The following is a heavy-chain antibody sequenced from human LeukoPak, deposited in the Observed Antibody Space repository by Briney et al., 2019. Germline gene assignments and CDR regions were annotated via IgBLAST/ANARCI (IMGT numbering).Heavy chain of an antibody. J-gene: IGHJ2*01. Sequence: PSETLSLTCTVSGGSIGSYYWSWIRQPPGKGLEWIGFIYYSGSTNYNPSLKSRLTISVDTSKSQFSLRLSSVTAADTAVYYCTAASGSYWYFDLWGRGTLVTVSS. D-gene: IGHD6-13*01. V-gene: IGHV4-59*08. CDR2: IYYSGST. CDR3: TAASGSYWYFDL. CDR1: GGSIGSYY.